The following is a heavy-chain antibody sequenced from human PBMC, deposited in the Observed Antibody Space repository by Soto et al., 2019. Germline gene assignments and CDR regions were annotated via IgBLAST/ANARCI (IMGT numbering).Heavy chain of an antibody. V-gene: IGHV3-30*03. CDR2: ISYDGSNK. Sequence: QVPLVESGGGVVQPGRSLRLSCAASGFTFSSYGMHWVRQAPGKGLEWVAVISYDGSNKYYADSVKGRFTISRDNSKNTLYLQMNSLRAEDTAVFYCATTDYDYVWGSYRYGDFDYWGQGTLVTVSS. CDR1: GFTFSSYG. D-gene: IGHD3-16*02. CDR3: ATTDYDYVWGSYRYGDFDY. J-gene: IGHJ4*02.